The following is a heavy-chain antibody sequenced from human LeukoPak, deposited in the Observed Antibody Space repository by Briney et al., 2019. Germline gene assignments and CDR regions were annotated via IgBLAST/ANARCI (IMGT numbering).Heavy chain of an antibody. Sequence: GGSLRLSCAASGFTFSSYGMHWVRQAPGKGLEWVAGISYDGSDKYSADSVKGRFTISRDNSKNTLYLQMNSLRDEDTAVYYCAKNAHYKGYSYGGIEYWGQGPLVTVSS. CDR2: ISYDGSDK. CDR1: GFTFSSYG. V-gene: IGHV3-30*18. CDR3: AKNAHYKGYSYGGIEY. D-gene: IGHD5-18*01. J-gene: IGHJ4*02.